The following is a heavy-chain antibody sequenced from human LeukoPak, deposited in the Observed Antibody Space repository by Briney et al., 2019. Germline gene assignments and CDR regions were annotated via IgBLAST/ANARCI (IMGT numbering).Heavy chain of an antibody. V-gene: IGHV4-4*07. CDR1: GVSISSYY. CDR2: IYTSGST. CDR3: ARGIAAAGSIEYFQH. D-gene: IGHD6-13*01. Sequence: SETLSLTCTVSGVSISSYYWSWIRQPAGKGLEWIGRIYTSGSTNYNPSLKSRVTMSVDTSKNQFSLKLSSVTAADTAVYYCARGIAAAGSIEYFQHWGQGTLVAVSS. J-gene: IGHJ1*01.